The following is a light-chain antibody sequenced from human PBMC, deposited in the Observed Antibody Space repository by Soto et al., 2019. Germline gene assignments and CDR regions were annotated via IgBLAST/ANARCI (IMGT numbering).Light chain of an antibody. Sequence: QSVLTQPPSASGSPGQSVTISCTGTSSDVGGYIFVSWYQQHPGKAPKLMIYDVNKRPPGVPDRFSGSKSDNTASLTVSGLQAEDEADYYCVSYAGGTYVFGTGTKVTV. CDR2: DVN. J-gene: IGLJ1*01. CDR1: SSDVGGYIF. V-gene: IGLV2-8*01. CDR3: VSYAGGTYV.